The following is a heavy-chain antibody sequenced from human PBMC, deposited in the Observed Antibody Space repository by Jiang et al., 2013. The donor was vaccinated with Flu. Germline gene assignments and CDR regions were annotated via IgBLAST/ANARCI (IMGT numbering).Heavy chain of an antibody. CDR3: ARLGGAFDI. CDR2: SILVTLIP. D-gene: IGHD3-16*01. Sequence: WMGSSILVTLIPDTARPSQGQVTISADKSISTAYLQWSSLKASDTAMYYCARLGGAFDIWGQGTMVTVSS. J-gene: IGHJ3*02. V-gene: IGHV5-51*01.